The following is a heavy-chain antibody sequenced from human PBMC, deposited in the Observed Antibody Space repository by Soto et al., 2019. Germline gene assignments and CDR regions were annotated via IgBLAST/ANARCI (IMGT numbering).Heavy chain of an antibody. J-gene: IGHJ6*01. D-gene: IGHD2-2*01. CDR2: ISAYNGNT. CDR3: ARDGEDIVVVPAAPVPVKYYYYGMDV. Sequence: ASVKVSCKASGYTFTSYGISWVRQAPGQGLEWMGWISAYNGNTNYAQKLQGRVTMTTDTSTSTAYMELRSLRSDDTAVCYCARDGEDIVVVPAAPVPVKYYYYGMDVWGQGTTVTVSS. V-gene: IGHV1-18*01. CDR1: GYTFTSYG.